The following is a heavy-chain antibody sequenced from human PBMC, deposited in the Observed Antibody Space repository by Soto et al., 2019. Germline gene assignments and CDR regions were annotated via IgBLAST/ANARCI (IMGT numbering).Heavy chain of an antibody. V-gene: IGHV3-11*06. CDR2: ISSSSSYT. J-gene: IGHJ4*02. Sequence: QVQLVESGGGLVKPGGSLRLSCAASGFTFSDYYMSWIRQAPGKGLEWVSYISSSSSYTNYADSVKGRFTISRDNAKNSLYLQMNSLRAEDTAVYYCARALIGLDDYGVFYYFDYWGQGTLVTVSS. CDR1: GFTFSDYY. CDR3: ARALIGLDDYGVFYYFDY. D-gene: IGHD4-17*01.